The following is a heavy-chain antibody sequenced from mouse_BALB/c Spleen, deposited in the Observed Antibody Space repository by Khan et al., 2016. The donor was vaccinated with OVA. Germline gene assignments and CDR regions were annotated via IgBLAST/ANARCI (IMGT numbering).Heavy chain of an antibody. Sequence: VQLQQSGRELVKPGASLKISCTASGYSFNGYVMTWVMQSHGKSLEWIGRINPHIGETFYNQKFKGKDTLSIDESSSTVYMEIRSLASEDSAVYYCTRIDGSDFDYWGQGTTLTVSA. CDR1: GYSFNGYV. V-gene: IGHV1-20*02. D-gene: IGHD1-1*01. CDR3: TRIDGSDFDY. J-gene: IGHJ2*01. CDR2: INPHIGET.